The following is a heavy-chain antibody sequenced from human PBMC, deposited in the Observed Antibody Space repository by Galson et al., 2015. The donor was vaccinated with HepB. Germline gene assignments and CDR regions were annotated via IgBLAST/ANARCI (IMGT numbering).Heavy chain of an antibody. J-gene: IGHJ5*02. D-gene: IGHD3-10*01. CDR1: GYTFTDYY. CDR2: VDPEDGET. V-gene: IGHV1-69-2*01. Sequence: VKVSCKVSGYTFTDYYMHWVQQAPGKGLEWMGLVDPEDGETIYAEKFQGRVTITADTSTDTAYMELSSLRSEDTAVYYCATAARITMVQGVPGDWFDPWGQGTLVTVSS. CDR3: ATAARITMVQGVPGDWFDP.